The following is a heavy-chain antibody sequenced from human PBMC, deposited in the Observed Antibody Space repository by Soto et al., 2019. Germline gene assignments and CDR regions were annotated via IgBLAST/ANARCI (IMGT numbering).Heavy chain of an antibody. CDR3: ARLKYSSSEGYWFDP. CDR1: GFSLSTSGMR. CDR2: IDWDDDK. V-gene: IGHV2-70*04. J-gene: IGHJ5*02. Sequence: SGPTLVNPTQTLTLTCTFSGFSLSTSGMRVSWIRQPPGKALEWLARIDWDDDKFYSTSLKTRLTISKDTSKNQVVLTMTNMDPVDTATYFCARLKYSSSEGYWFDPWGQGTLVTAST. D-gene: IGHD6-6*01.